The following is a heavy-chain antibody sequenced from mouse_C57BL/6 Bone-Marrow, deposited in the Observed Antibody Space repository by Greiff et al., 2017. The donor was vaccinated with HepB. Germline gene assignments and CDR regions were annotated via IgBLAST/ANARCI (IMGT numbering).Heavy chain of an antibody. Sequence: QVQLKQSGAELVRPGASVKFSCKASGYTFTSYWMNWVKQRPGQGLEWIGVIYPSDSYTNYNQKLKGKATLTVDKSSSTAYMQLSSLTSEDSAVYYCASTESYGFADWGQVTLVTVST. CDR1: GYTFTSYW. D-gene: IGHD1-1*02. CDR2: IYPSDSYT. CDR3: ASTESYGFAD. J-gene: IGHJ3*01. V-gene: IGHV1-59*01.